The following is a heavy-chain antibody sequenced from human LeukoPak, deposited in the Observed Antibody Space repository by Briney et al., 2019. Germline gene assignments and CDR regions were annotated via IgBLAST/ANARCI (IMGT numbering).Heavy chain of an antibody. CDR3: AKGLYYYDSSGYYLTGGPFDY. CDR1: GFTFSSYA. CDR2: ISGSGGST. D-gene: IGHD3-22*01. J-gene: IGHJ4*02. V-gene: IGHV3-23*01. Sequence: PGGSLRLSCAASGFTFSSYAMSWVRQAPGKGLEWVSAISGSGGSTYYADSVKGRFTISRDNSKNTLYLQMNSLRAEDTAVYYCAKGLYYYDSSGYYLTGGPFDYWGQGTLVTVS.